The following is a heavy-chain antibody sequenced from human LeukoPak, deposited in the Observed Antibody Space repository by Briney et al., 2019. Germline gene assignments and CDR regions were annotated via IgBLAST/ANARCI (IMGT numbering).Heavy chain of an antibody. V-gene: IGHV4-39*01. D-gene: IGHD2-15*01. CDR2: IYYSGST. CDR3: ARLRERSGYCSGGSCYSPSVPTGYFDY. J-gene: IGHJ4*02. CDR1: GGSISSSSYY. Sequence: SETLSLTCTVSGGSISSSSYYGGWIRQPPGKGLEWIGSIYYSGSTYYNPSLKSRVTISVDTSKNQFSLKLSSVTAADTAVYYCARLRERSGYCSGGSCYSPSVPTGYFDYWGQGTLVTVSS.